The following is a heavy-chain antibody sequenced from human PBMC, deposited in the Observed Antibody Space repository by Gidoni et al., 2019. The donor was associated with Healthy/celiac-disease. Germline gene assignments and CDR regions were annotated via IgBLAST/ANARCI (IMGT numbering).Heavy chain of an antibody. Sequence: GLEWVSYISSSGSTIYYADSVKGRFTISRDNAKNSLYLQMNSLRAEDTAVYYCARANYVDTAMVLDYWGQGTLVTVSS. V-gene: IGHV3-48*03. CDR3: ARANYVDTAMVLDY. J-gene: IGHJ4*02. D-gene: IGHD5-18*01. CDR2: ISSSGSTI.